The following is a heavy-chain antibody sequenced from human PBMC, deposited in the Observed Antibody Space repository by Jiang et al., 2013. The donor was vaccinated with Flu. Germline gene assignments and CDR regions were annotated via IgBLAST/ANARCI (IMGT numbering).Heavy chain of an antibody. CDR3: ANFTGPVDN. CDR2: ISSSGTT. Sequence: GPGLVKPSETLSLNCTVSGGSITSSRYYWGWIRQPPGRGLEWIGTISSSGTTYFKSSLKTRVAISMDTSENQFSLTLTSVTATDTAVYYCANFTGPVDNWGQGTLVTVS. D-gene: IGHD1-14*01. J-gene: IGHJ4*02. CDR1: GGSITSSRYY. V-gene: IGHV4-39*01.